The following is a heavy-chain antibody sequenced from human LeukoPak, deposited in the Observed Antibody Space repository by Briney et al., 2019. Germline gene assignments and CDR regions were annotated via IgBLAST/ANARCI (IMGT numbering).Heavy chain of an antibody. Sequence: AGGSLRLSCAASGFTFSSYAMSWVRQAPGKGLEWVSAISGSGGSTLYADSVKGRFTISRDNAKNSLYLQMNSLRAEDTAVYYCARASGIAAAGTFDYWGQGTLVTVSS. J-gene: IGHJ4*02. CDR1: GFTFSSYA. CDR2: ISGSGGST. CDR3: ARASGIAAAGTFDY. D-gene: IGHD6-13*01. V-gene: IGHV3-23*01.